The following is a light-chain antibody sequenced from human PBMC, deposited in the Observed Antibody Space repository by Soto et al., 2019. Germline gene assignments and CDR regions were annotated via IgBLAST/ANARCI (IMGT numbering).Light chain of an antibody. V-gene: IGKV3-15*01. J-gene: IGKJ1*01. CDR1: QSVRSN. CDR2: GAS. Sequence: IVMTQSPATLSVSPGESVTLSCWTSQSVRSNLAWYQQRPGQAPRLLIYGASTRAAGIPTRFSGGGSGTEFTLTISGLQSEDLAIYYCQHSRKWPPLTFGPGTRVEFK. CDR3: QHSRKWPPLT.